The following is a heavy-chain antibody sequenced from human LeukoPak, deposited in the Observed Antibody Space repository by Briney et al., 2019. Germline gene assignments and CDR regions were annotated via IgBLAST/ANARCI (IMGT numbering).Heavy chain of an antibody. CDR1: GFTFSNAW. J-gene: IGHJ4*02. D-gene: IGHD3-22*01. V-gene: IGHV3-15*01. CDR2: IKRKTDGGTT. CDR3: TTDLYYYDSSGYYFRVDY. Sequence: GGSLRLSCAAAGFTFSNAWMSWVRQAPGKGLEWVGRIKRKTDGGTTDYAAPVKGRFTISRDDSKNTLYLQMNSLKTEDTAVYYCTTDLYYYDSSGYYFRVDYRGQGTLVTVSS.